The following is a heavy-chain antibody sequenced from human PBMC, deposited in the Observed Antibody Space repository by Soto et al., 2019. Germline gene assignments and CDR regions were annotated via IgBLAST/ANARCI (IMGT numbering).Heavy chain of an antibody. D-gene: IGHD3-10*01. J-gene: IGHJ4*02. V-gene: IGHV4-61*01. Sequence: QVQLQESGPGLVKPSETLSLTCTVSGGSVSSGSYYWSWLRQPPGKGLEWIGYIYYSGSTNYNPSLKSRVTISVDTSKNQFSLKLSSVTAADTAVYYCARTYGSGSGFDYWGQGTLVTVSS. CDR2: IYYSGST. CDR3: ARTYGSGSGFDY. CDR1: GGSVSSGSYY.